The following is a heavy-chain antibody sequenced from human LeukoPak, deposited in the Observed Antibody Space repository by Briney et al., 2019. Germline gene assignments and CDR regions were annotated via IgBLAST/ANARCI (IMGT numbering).Heavy chain of an antibody. D-gene: IGHD3-16*02. CDR2: ISDSGGST. V-gene: IGHV3-23*01. J-gene: IGHJ4*02. Sequence: PRGSLRLSCVASGFTFSDYAMSWVRQAPGKGLEWVSGISDSGGSTYYADSVKGRCTISRDNSKNTVSLQMNNLRAEDTAVYFCARHDSFIPYWGQGTLVTVTS. CDR3: ARHDSFIPY. CDR1: GFTFSDYA.